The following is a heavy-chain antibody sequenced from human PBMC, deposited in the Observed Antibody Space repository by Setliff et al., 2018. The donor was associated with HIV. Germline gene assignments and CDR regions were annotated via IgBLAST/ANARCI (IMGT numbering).Heavy chain of an antibody. J-gene: IGHJ3*02. Sequence: SVKVSCKASGGTFSSHAISWVRQAPGQGLEWMGGIIPIFGTANYAQKFQGRVTITADESTSTAYMELSSLRSEDTAVYYCARDTRPYYYDSSGYLDAFDMWGQGTMVTVSS. CDR3: ARDTRPYYYDSSGYLDAFDM. D-gene: IGHD3-22*01. CDR1: GGTFSSHA. V-gene: IGHV1-69*13. CDR2: IIPIFGTA.